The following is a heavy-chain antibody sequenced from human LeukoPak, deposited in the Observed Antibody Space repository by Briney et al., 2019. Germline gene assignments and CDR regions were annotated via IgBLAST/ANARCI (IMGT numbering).Heavy chain of an antibody. D-gene: IGHD5-12*01. CDR1: GFTFSSYN. Sequence: GRSLRLSCAASGFTFSSYNVNWVRQAPGKRLQRVTSITTGNSFLYFADSVKGRFTISRDHANNSLYLQMNSLRADDTAVYYCARGAATRKSGFYYYMDVWGKGTTVTVSS. J-gene: IGHJ6*03. CDR2: ITTGNSFL. CDR3: ARGAATRKSGFYYYMDV. V-gene: IGHV3-21*01.